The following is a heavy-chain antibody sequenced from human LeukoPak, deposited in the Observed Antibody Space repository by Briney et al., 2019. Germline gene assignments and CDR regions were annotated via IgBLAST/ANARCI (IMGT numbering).Heavy chain of an antibody. V-gene: IGHV1-18*01. CDR2: ISAYNGNT. CDR3: ASFTVTKGGFDY. D-gene: IGHD4-17*01. Sequence: GASVKVSCKXSGYTFTSYGISWVRQAPGQGLEWMGWISAYNGNTNYSQKLQGRVTMTTDTSTSTAYMELRSLRSDDTAVYYCASFTVTKGGFDYWGQGTLVTVSS. CDR1: GYTFTSYG. J-gene: IGHJ4*02.